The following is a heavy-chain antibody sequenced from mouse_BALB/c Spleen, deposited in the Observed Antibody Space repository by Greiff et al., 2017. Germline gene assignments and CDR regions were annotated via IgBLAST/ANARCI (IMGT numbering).Heavy chain of an antibody. Sequence: VQLQQSGTVLARPGASVKMSCKASGYSFTSYWMHWVKQRPGQGLEWIGAIYPGNSDTSYNQKFKGKAKLTAVTSASTAYMELSSLTNEDSAVYYCTRYTPFSITTILAPMDYWGQETSVTVSS. J-gene: IGHJ4*01. V-gene: IGHV1-5*01. CDR2: IYPGNSDT. CDR3: TRYTPFSITTILAPMDY. CDR1: GYSFTSYW. D-gene: IGHD1-1*01.